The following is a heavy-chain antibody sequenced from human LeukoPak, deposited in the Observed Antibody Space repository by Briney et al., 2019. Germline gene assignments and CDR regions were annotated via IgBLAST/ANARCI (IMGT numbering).Heavy chain of an antibody. D-gene: IGHD3-16*01. Sequence: PGGSLTLSCAASVFTHNSYEVNCVRDAPGQGLEGGSYINSSGCYIYYGVSGMGRLNIYSHNAKYSLYLQVNGRRAEDTAVYYFARARRGVDDWGEGTLVTVSS. V-gene: IGHV3-48*03. CDR1: VFTHNSYE. J-gene: IGHJ4*02. CDR3: ARARRGVDD. CDR2: INSSGCYI.